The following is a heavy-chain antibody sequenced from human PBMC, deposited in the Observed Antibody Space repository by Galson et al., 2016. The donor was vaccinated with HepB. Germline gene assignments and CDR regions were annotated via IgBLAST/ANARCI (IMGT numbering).Heavy chain of an antibody. Sequence: SLRLSCAASGLSFSDYAMSWVRQAPGKGLEWVSSIPGRGGATYYADSVKGRFTISRDNSRNTLYLQMNTLRAEDTAVYYCAKAAKVSSFGMNITKYYFDYWGQGTLVTVSS. CDR2: IPGRGGAT. V-gene: IGHV3-23*01. CDR1: GLSFSDYA. D-gene: IGHD3-3*01. CDR3: AKAAKVSSFGMNITKYYFDY. J-gene: IGHJ4*02.